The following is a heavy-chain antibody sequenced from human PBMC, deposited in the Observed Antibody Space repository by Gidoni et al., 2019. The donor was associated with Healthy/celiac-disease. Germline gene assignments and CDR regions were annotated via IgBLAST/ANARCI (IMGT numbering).Heavy chain of an antibody. Sequence: QVQLVESGGGVVQPGRSLRLSCAASGFTFSSYSMHWVRQDPGKGLECVAVISYDGSNKYYADSVKGRFTISRDNSKNTLYLQMNSLRAEDTAVYYCARGTVDTAMAENYYFDYWGQGTLVTVSS. CDR2: ISYDGSNK. J-gene: IGHJ4*02. V-gene: IGHV3-30*04. D-gene: IGHD5-18*01. CDR1: GFTFSSYS. CDR3: ARGTVDTAMAENYYFDY.